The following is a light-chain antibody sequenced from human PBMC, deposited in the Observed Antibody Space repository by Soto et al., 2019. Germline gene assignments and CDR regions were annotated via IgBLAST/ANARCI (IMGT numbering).Light chain of an antibody. CDR1: QSVSNN. J-gene: IGKJ1*01. CDR2: GAS. V-gene: IGKV3-15*01. Sequence: EIVMTQSPATLSVSPGERATLSCRASQSVSNNLAWYQKKPGQAPRLLIYGASTRATGIPARFSGSGSGTEFTLTISGLQSEDFAFYYCQQYNNWWTFGEGTRVDI. CDR3: QQYNNWWT.